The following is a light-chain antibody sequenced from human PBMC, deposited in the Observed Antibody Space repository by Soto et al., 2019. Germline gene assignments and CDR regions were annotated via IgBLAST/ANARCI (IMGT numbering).Light chain of an antibody. V-gene: IGLV2-23*01. CDR3: CSYAGRSTWV. J-gene: IGLJ1*01. CDR2: EGN. Sequence: QSVLTQPASVSGSPGQSITISCTGTTSDVGRYNTVSWYQQHPGKAPNLIIYEGNKRPSGVSDRFSGSKSGNTDSLTISGLQAEDEADYHCCSYAGRSTWVFGTGTQLTVL. CDR1: TSDVGRYNT.